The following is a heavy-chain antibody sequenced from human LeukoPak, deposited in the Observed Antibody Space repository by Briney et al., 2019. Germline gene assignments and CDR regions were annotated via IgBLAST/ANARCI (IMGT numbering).Heavy chain of an antibody. CDR3: ARSKYDILTALDY. Sequence: PSETLSLTCTVSGYSISSGYYWGWIRQPPGKGLEWIGSIYHSGSTYYNPSLKSRVTISVDTSKNQFSLKLSPVTAADTAVYYCARSKYDILTALDYWGQGTLVTVSS. V-gene: IGHV4-38-2*02. CDR2: IYHSGST. D-gene: IGHD3-9*01. CDR1: GYSISSGYY. J-gene: IGHJ4*02.